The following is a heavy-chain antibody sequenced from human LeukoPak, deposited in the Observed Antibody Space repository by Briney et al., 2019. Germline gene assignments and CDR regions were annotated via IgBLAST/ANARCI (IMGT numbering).Heavy chain of an antibody. CDR2: IYTSGTT. CDR1: GFTVSSNY. J-gene: IGHJ3*01. D-gene: IGHD4/OR15-4a*01. Sequence: GGSLRLSCAGSGFTVSSNYMSWVRQAPGEGLEWVSVIYTSGTTYYADSVKGRFTISRDSSKNTLYLLMNSLRAEDTAVYYCARDNGNDYGANWGQGTMVTVSS. CDR3: ARDNGNDYGAN. V-gene: IGHV3-53*01.